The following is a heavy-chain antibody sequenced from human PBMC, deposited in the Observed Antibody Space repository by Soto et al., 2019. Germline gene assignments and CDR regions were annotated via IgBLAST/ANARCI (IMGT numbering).Heavy chain of an antibody. CDR3: AKQHSDLVIGAFDV. V-gene: IGHV3-30*18. D-gene: IGHD4-4*01. Sequence: GGSLRLSCAASGFMFSSFGIHWVRQAPGKGLEWVAVISYDGIYQYYDDSVKGRFTISRDNSGKTVALQMNSLRPEDTAVYYCAKQHSDLVIGAFDVWGPGAVGTVSS. J-gene: IGHJ3*01. CDR1: GFMFSSFG. CDR2: ISYDGIYQ.